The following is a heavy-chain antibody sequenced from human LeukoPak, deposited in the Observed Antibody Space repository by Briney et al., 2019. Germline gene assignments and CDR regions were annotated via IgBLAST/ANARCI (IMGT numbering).Heavy chain of an antibody. CDR2: INPSGGST. CDR1: GYTFTSYY. V-gene: IGHV1-46*01. Sequence: VSVKVSCKASGYTFTSYYMHWVRQAPGQGLEWMGIINPSGGSTSYAQKFQGRVTMTRDTSTSTVYMELSSLRSEDTAVYYCARDRNVLRYFDWLPRDAFDIWGQVTMVTVSS. CDR3: ARDRNVLRYFDWLPRDAFDI. J-gene: IGHJ3*02. D-gene: IGHD3-9*01.